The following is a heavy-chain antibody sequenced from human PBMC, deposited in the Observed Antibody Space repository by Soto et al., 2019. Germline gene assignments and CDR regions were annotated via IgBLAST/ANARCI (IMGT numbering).Heavy chain of an antibody. CDR1: GGSVSGYY. CDR3: ARTITMIVVVTQAHAFDI. Sequence: SETLSLTCAVDGGSVSGYYWTWIRQPPGKGLEWIGEINHSGNTNYNPSLESRVTMSVDTSKNHFSLKVTSVSAADTAVYYCARTITMIVVVTQAHAFDIWGQGTMVTVSS. D-gene: IGHD3-22*01. V-gene: IGHV4-34*01. CDR2: INHSGNT. J-gene: IGHJ3*02.